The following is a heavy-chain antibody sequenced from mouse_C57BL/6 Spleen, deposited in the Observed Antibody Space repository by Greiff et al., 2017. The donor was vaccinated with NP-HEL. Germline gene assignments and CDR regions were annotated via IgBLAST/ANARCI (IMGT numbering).Heavy chain of an antibody. CDR2: IDPSDSET. V-gene: IGHV1-52*01. CDR1: GYTFTSYW. Sequence: VQLQQPGAELVRPGSSVKLSCKASGYTFTSYWMHWVKQRPIQGLEWIGNIDPSDSETHYNQKFKDKATLTVDKSSSTAYMQLSSLTSEDSAVYYCARERYPSYAMDYWGQGTSVTVSS. J-gene: IGHJ4*01. D-gene: IGHD1-1*01. CDR3: ARERYPSYAMDY.